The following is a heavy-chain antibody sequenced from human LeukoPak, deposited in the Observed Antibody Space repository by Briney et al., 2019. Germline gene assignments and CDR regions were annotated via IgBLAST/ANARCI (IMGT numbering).Heavy chain of an antibody. CDR3: ARDATYDSSGYRAYDI. J-gene: IGHJ3*02. D-gene: IGHD3-22*01. CDR2: ITSYNGNT. V-gene: IGHV1-18*01. CDR1: GYTFTSYG. Sequence: ASVKVSCKASGYTFTSYGISWMRQAPGQGLEWMGWITSYNGNTNYAQKLQGRVTMTTDISTSTAYMELRSLRSDDTAVYYCARDATYDSSGYRAYDIWGQGTMVTVSS.